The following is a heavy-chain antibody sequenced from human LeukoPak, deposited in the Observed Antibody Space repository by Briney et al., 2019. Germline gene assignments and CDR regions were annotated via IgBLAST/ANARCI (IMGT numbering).Heavy chain of an antibody. J-gene: IGHJ4*02. D-gene: IGHD3-10*01. V-gene: IGHV1-2*06. CDR3: ARVRLAYGSGSYRGPLDY. CDR1: GYTFTGYY. CDR2: INPNSGGT. Sequence: ASVKVSCKASGYTFTGYYMHWVRQAPGQGLEWMGRINPNSGGTNYAQKFQGRVTMTRDTSISTAYMELSRLRSDDTAVYYCARVRLAYGSGSYRGPLDYWGQGTLVTVSS.